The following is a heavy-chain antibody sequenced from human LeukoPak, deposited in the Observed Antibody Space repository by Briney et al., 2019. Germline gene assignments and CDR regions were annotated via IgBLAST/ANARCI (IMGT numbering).Heavy chain of an antibody. J-gene: IGHJ6*03. Sequence: SETLSLTCAVYGGSLSGYFWIWSRQTPGQGLEWIGDINHCGDTNYNASLKSRVTISVDTSKNQFSLNLTSVTAADTAVYYCARGLLTDYSRRYLYYYMDVWGTGTAVIVSS. D-gene: IGHD1-1*01. CDR1: GGSLSGYF. CDR3: ARGLLTDYSRRYLYYYMDV. CDR2: INHCGDT. V-gene: IGHV4-34*01.